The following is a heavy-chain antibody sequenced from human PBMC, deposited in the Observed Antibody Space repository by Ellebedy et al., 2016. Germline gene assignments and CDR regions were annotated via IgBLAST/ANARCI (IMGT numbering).Heavy chain of an antibody. J-gene: IGHJ6*02. CDR3: AREVDVAATYYYYGMDV. CDR1: GGTFSSYA. D-gene: IGHD2-15*01. V-gene: IGHV1-69*04. CDR2: IIPILGIA. Sequence: ASVKVSCKASGGTFSSYAISWVRQAPGQGLEWMGRIIPILGIANYAQKFQGRVTITADKSTSTAYMELSSLRSEDTAVYYCAREVDVAATYYYYGMDVWGQGTTVTVSS.